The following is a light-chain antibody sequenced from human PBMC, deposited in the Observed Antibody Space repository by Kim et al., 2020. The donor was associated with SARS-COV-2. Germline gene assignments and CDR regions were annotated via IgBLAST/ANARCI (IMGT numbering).Light chain of an antibody. V-gene: IGLV2-23*02. CDR2: EVS. CDR1: SSDVGTYNL. CDR3: CSYAGSSTFV. J-gene: IGLJ2*01. Sequence: QSALTQPASVSGSPGQSLTISCTGTSSDVGTYNLVSWYQQHPGKDPKLMLYEVSKRPSGVSNRFSGSKSGNTASLTISGLQAEDEADYYCCSYAGSSTFVFGGGTQLTVL.